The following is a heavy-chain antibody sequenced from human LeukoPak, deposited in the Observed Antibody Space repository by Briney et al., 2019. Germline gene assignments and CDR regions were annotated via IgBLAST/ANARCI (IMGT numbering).Heavy chain of an antibody. J-gene: IGHJ4*02. Sequence: PGGSLRLSCEASGFTFSSYGMSWVRQAPGKGLDWVSAISGGATTYYADSVKGRFTISRDNSKNTVYLQMNSLRAEDTAVYYCVKGFSSGYPWTFDYWGQGTLVTVSS. D-gene: IGHD3-22*01. CDR3: VKGFSSGYPWTFDY. CDR1: GFTFSSYG. V-gene: IGHV3-23*01. CDR2: ISGGATT.